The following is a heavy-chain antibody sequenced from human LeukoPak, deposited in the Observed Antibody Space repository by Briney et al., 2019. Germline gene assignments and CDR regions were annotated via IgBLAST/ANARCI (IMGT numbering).Heavy chain of an antibody. CDR2: ISAYNGNT. Sequence: ASVKVSCKASGYTFTIYGISWVRQAPGQGLEWMGWISAYNGNTNYAQKLQGRVTMTTDTSTSTAYMELRSLRSDDTAVYYCARDTYYYDSSGYFDYWGQGTLVTVSS. J-gene: IGHJ4*02. V-gene: IGHV1-18*01. CDR1: GYTFTIYG. CDR3: ARDTYYYDSSGYFDY. D-gene: IGHD3-22*01.